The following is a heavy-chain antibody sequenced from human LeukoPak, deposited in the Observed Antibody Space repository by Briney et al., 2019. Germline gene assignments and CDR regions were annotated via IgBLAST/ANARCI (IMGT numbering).Heavy chain of an antibody. CDR2: IYYSGST. D-gene: IGHD3-22*01. CDR3: ARSGNMFYYDSSGYIFDY. J-gene: IGHJ4*02. Sequence: PSETLSLTCTVSGGSISSYYWSWIRQPPGKGLEWIGYIYYSGSTNYTPSLKSRITISVDTSRNQFSLKLNSVTAADTAVYYCARSGNMFYYDSSGYIFDYWGQGTLVTVSS. CDR1: GGSISSYY. V-gene: IGHV4-59*01.